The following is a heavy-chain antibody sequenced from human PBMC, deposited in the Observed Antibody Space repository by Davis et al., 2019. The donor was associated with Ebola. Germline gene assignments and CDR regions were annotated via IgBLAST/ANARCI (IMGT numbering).Heavy chain of an antibody. CDR3: ARGIAAAGTKRFDY. CDR1: GGSISSYY. CDR2: FHNSGNT. Sequence: PSETLSLTCTVSGGSISSYYWSWIRQPPGKGLEWIGFFHNSGNTNYNPSLKSRVPISLDTSKNQFSLRLSSVTAADTAVYYCARGIAAAGTKRFDYWGQGTLVTVSS. J-gene: IGHJ4*02. D-gene: IGHD6-13*01. V-gene: IGHV4-59*12.